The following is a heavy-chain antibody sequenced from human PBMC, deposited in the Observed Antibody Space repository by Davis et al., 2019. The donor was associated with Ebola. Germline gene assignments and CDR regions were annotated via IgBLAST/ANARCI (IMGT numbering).Heavy chain of an antibody. V-gene: IGHV4-59*01. Sequence: MPSETLSLTCTVSGGSINNYYWSWIRQPPGKGLEWIGEINHSGSTNYNPSLKSRVTISVDTSKNQFSLKLSSVTAADTAVYYCARVQDYYDSSGLAPFDYWGQGTLVTVSS. CDR3: ARVQDYYDSSGLAPFDY. CDR1: GGSINNYY. D-gene: IGHD3-22*01. J-gene: IGHJ4*02. CDR2: INHSGST.